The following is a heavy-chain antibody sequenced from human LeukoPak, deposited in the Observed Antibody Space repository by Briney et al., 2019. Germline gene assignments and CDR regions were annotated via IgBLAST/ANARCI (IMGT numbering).Heavy chain of an antibody. CDR2: IYPGDSDT. CDR1: GSRFTSYW. J-gene: IGHJ4*02. V-gene: IGHV5-51*01. CDR3: ARTIFGVVKHFDY. Sequence: GASLKISCKGSGSRFTSYWIGWVRQMPGKGLEWMGIIYPGDSDTRYSPSFQGQVTISADKSISTAYLQWSSLKASDTAMYYCARTIFGVVKHFDYWGQGTLVTVSS. D-gene: IGHD3-3*01.